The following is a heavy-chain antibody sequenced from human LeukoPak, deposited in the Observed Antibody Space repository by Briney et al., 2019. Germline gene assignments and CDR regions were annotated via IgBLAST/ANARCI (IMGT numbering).Heavy chain of an antibody. CDR2: ISAYNGNT. J-gene: IGHJ4*02. CDR1: GGSFSSYA. V-gene: IGHV1-18*01. Sequence: ASVKVSCKASGGSFSSYAISWVRQAPGQGLEWMGWISAYNGNTNYAQKLQGRVTMTTDTSTSTAYMELRSLRSDDTAVYYCARGGSALWDLDYWGQGTLVTVSS. D-gene: IGHD1-26*01. CDR3: ARGGSALWDLDY.